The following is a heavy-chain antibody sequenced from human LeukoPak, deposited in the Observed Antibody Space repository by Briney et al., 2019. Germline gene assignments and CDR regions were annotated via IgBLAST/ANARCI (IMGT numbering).Heavy chain of an antibody. J-gene: IGHJ4*02. D-gene: IGHD6-19*01. V-gene: IGHV3-53*04. CDR2: IYTDDTK. CDR1: GFAVTSNY. Sequence: GGSLGLSCAASGFAVTSNYMSWVRQAPGKGLEWVSTIYTDDTKFYADSVNGRFTSSRHNSKNTLYLQMNSLRVEDTAVYYCARESSVSGWYIYWGLGTLVTVS. CDR3: ARESSVSGWYIY.